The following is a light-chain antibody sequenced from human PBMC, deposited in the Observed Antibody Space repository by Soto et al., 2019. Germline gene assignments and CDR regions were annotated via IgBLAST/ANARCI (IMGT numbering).Light chain of an antibody. CDR2: RNN. CDR3: AAWDDSLSGHYV. Sequence: QSVLTQPPSASGTPGQRVTISCSGSSSNIGSNYVYWYQQLPGTAPKLLIYRNNQRPSGVPDRFPGSKSGTSASLAISGLRSEDEADYYCAAWDDSLSGHYVFGTGTKVTV. J-gene: IGLJ1*01. CDR1: SSNIGSNY. V-gene: IGLV1-47*01.